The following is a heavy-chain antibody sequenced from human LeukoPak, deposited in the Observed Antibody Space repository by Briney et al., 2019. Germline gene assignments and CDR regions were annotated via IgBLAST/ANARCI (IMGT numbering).Heavy chain of an antibody. D-gene: IGHD5-12*01. CDR2: INPDGTTT. CDR3: VRGYRGKYGFWDY. CDR1: GFTFISDC. Sequence: GGSLRLSCAASGFTFISDCIHWVRQAPGKGLVWVSRINPDGTTTNYADSVKGRFTISRDNAKNTVYLQMNTLRAEDTAFYHCVRGYRGKYGFWDYWGQGTLVTVSS. J-gene: IGHJ4*02. V-gene: IGHV3-74*01.